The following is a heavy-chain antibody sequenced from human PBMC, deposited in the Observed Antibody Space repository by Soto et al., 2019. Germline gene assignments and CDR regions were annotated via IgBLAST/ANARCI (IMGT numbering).Heavy chain of an antibody. CDR2: ISSSGSTI. CDR3: ASNYYNSSGYYSAY. D-gene: IGHD3-22*01. CDR1: GFTFSTYE. V-gene: IGHV3-48*03. Sequence: PGGSLRLSCAASGFTFSTYEVNWVRQAPGKGLEWISYISSSGSTIYYADSVKGRFAISRDNAKNSLYLQMHSLRAEDTAIYYCASNYYNSSGYYSAYWGQGTLVTVSS. J-gene: IGHJ4*02.